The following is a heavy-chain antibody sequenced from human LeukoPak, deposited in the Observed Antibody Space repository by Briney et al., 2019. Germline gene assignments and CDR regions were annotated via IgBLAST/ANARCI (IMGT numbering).Heavy chain of an antibody. D-gene: IGHD3/OR15-3a*01. J-gene: IGHJ4*02. CDR3: ARVLWTGHRSRFDY. CDR1: GGSISSNDW. V-gene: IGHV4-4*02. CDR2: IYRGGTT. Sequence: SETLSLTCAVSGGSISSNDWWSWARQPPWRGPEWIGEIYRGGTTNYNPSLKSRVTISIDKSKNQFSLKVNSVTAADTAVYYCARVLWTGHRSRFDYWGQGTLVTVSS.